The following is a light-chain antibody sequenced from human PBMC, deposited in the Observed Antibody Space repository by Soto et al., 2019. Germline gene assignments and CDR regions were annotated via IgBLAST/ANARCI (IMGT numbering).Light chain of an antibody. CDR2: GAS. V-gene: IGKV3-20*01. Sequence: EIVLTQSPGTLSLSPGERATLSCRVSQSVISYLAWYQQKPGQAPMLLIYGASTRATGIPDRFSGSGSETDFTLTISRLEPEDFAVYYCQQYGSSPYTLGQGTKLEIK. CDR1: QSVISY. J-gene: IGKJ2*01. CDR3: QQYGSSPYT.